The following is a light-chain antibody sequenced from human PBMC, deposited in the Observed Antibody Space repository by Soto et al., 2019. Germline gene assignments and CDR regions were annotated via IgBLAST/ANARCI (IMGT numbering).Light chain of an antibody. Sequence: EIVLTQSPGTLSLSPGERATLSCRASQSVSNSLAWYQQTPGQAPRLLIYGASTRATDIPDRFSGSGSGTDFTLTISRLEHEDFAVYYCQQYDSSPRTFGGGTKVEIK. V-gene: IGKV3-20*01. CDR1: QSVSNS. CDR3: QQYDSSPRT. CDR2: GAS. J-gene: IGKJ4*01.